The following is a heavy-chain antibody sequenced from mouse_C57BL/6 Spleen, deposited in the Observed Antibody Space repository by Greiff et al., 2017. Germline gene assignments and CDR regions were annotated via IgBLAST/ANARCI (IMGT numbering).Heavy chain of an antibody. CDR1: GYTFTSYW. Sequence: QVQLKQPGAELVKPGASVKLSCKASGYTFTSYWMHWVKQRPGQGLEWIGYINPSSGYTKYNQEFKDKATLTADKSSSTAYMQLSSLTYEDSAVYYCARAGLRQNYYAMDYWGQGTSVTVSS. J-gene: IGHJ4*01. D-gene: IGHD2-4*01. CDR3: ARAGLRQNYYAMDY. V-gene: IGHV1-7*01. CDR2: INPSSGYT.